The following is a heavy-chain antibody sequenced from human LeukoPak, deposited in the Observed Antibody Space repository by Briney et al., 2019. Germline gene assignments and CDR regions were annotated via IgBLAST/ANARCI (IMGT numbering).Heavy chain of an antibody. V-gene: IGHV1-8*01. Sequence: ASVKVSCKASGYAFTSYDINWVRQASGQGLEWMGWLNPNSGNTGYAQKFKGRVTITSSTSTSTVFMELGSLTSEDTAVYYCPRGGASADARRFDPWGQGTLVTVSS. D-gene: IGHD1-26*01. CDR3: PRGGASADARRFDP. CDR1: GYAFTSYD. J-gene: IGHJ5*02. CDR2: LNPNSGNT.